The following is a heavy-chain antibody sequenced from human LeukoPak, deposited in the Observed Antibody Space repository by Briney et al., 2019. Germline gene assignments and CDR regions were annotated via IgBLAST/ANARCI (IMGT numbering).Heavy chain of an antibody. Sequence: SETLSLTCTVSGGSISSYYWSWIRQPPGKGLEWLGYIHYSGGTHYNPSLKSRVTISVDTSKNQFFLKVSSVTAADTAVYYCARAYSAYDSFDYWGQGTLVTVSA. CDR2: IHYSGGT. D-gene: IGHD5-12*01. J-gene: IGHJ4*02. CDR3: ARAYSAYDSFDY. V-gene: IGHV4-59*01. CDR1: GGSISSYY.